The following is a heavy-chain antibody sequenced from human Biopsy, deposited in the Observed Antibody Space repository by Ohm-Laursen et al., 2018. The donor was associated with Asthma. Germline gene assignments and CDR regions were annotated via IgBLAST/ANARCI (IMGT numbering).Heavy chain of an antibody. D-gene: IGHD3-10*01. Sequence: ASVKVSCKTSGYTLNSAGITWVRQAPGQGLEWMGWISVYNGNTKVAQKLQDRVTMITDTSTSTAYMELRSLRSDDTAVCFCARAVDYSHYYGIDVWGQGTTVTVS. CDR2: ISVYNGNT. J-gene: IGHJ6*02. CDR1: GYTLNSAG. CDR3: ARAVDYSHYYGIDV. V-gene: IGHV1-18*01.